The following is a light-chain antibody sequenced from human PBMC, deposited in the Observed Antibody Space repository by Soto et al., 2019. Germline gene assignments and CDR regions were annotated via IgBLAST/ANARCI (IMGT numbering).Light chain of an antibody. V-gene: IGLV2-11*01. CDR3: CSYVGSYTSYV. CDR2: DVT. J-gene: IGLJ1*01. Sequence: QSDLTQPRSVSGSPGQSVTISCTGTSSDVGGYNFVSWYQQHPGKAPKFMIYDVTKRPSGVPDRFSGSKSGNTASLTISGLQAEDEADYYCCSYVGSYTSYVFGTGTKLTVL. CDR1: SSDVGGYNF.